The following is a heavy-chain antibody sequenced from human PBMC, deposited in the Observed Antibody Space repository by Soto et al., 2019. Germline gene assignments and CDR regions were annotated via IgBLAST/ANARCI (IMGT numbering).Heavy chain of an antibody. V-gene: IGHV1-2*02. CDR3: ARELRGSSSGSGYYYYYGMDV. Sequence: QVQLVQSGAEVKKPGASVKVSCKASGYTFTGYYMHWVRQAPGQGLEWMGWINPNSGGTNYAQKFQGRVTMTRDTSISTAYMELSRLRSDDTAVYYCARELRGSSSGSGYYYYYGMDVWGQGTTVTVSS. CDR2: INPNSGGT. CDR1: GYTFTGYY. J-gene: IGHJ6*02. D-gene: IGHD6-6*01.